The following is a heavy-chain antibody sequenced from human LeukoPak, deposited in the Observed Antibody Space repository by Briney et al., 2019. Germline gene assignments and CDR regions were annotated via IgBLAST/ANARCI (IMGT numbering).Heavy chain of an antibody. V-gene: IGHV1-2*04. CDR1: GYTFTGYY. Sequence: GASVKVSCKASGYTFTGYYMHWVRQAPGQGPEWMGWINPNSGGTNYAQKFQGWVTMTRDTSISTAYMELSRLRSDDTAVYYCARDLSTMTTGKAVLGMDVWAQGTTVTVSS. CDR2: INPNSGGT. CDR3: ARDLSTMTTGKAVLGMDV. J-gene: IGHJ6*02. D-gene: IGHD4-11*01.